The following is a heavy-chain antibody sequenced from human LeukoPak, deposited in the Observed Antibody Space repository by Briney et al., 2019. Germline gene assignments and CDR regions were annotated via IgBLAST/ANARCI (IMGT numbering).Heavy chain of an antibody. Sequence: SVKVSCKASGGTFSSYAISGVRQAPGQGLEWMGGIIPIFGTANYAQKFQGRVTITADESTSSAYMEMSSLRSEDTGVYYCARARDIVVVVAAPYDYWGQGTLVTVSS. CDR1: GGTFSSYA. CDR3: ARARDIVVVVAAPYDY. D-gene: IGHD2-15*01. CDR2: IIPIFGTA. J-gene: IGHJ4*02. V-gene: IGHV1-69*01.